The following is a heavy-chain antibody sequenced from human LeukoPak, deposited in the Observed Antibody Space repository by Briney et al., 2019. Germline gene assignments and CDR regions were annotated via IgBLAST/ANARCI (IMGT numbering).Heavy chain of an antibody. D-gene: IGHD2-21*02. V-gene: IGHV1-8*01. CDR3: ARGSPPHIVVVTATPNYYGMDV. J-gene: IGHJ6*02. CDR2: MNPNSGNT. CDR1: GYTFTSYD. Sequence: ASVKVSCKASGYTFTSYDINWVRQAPGQGLEWMGWMNPNSGNTGYAQKYQGRVTMTRNTSISTAYMELSSLRSEDTAVYYCARGSPPHIVVVTATPNYYGMDVWGQGTTVTVSS.